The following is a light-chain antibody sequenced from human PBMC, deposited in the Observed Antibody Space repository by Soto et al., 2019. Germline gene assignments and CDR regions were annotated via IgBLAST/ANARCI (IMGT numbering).Light chain of an antibody. Sequence: PGERVTLSCRTSQSVCSRCFAWYQQKPGQSPRLLIYCSSTRATGIPDRFSGSGSGTDFTLTISRLEPEDFAVYYCQHYGTTPWTFGQGTKVAIK. V-gene: IGKV3-20*01. J-gene: IGKJ1*01. CDR2: CSS. CDR3: QHYGTTPWT. CDR1: QSVCSRC.